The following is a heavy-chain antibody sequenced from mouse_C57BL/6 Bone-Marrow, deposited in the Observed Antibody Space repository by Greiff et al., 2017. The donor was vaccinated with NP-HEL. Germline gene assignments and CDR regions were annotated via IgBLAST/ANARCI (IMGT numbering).Heavy chain of an antibody. J-gene: IGHJ2*01. CDR3: ATIYDSSYEPAGVY. CDR1: GYTFTSYW. Sequence: QVQLKQPGAELVKPGASVKLSCKASGYTFTSYWMQWVNQRPGKGLEWIGEIDPSDSYTNYNQKLKGKATLTVDTSTSTASMQLSSLTSEDSAVYYCATIYDSSYEPAGVYWGQGTTLTVSS. D-gene: IGHD1-1*01. CDR2: IDPSDSYT. V-gene: IGHV1-50*01.